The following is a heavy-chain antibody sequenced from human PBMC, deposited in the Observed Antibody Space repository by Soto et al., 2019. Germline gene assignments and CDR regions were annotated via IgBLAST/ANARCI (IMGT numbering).Heavy chain of an antibody. D-gene: IGHD3-10*01. V-gene: IGHV4-39*01. CDR1: GGSISSSSYY. CDR2: IYYSGST. CDR3: ARLPGTYGSGSYYYYYYMDD. J-gene: IGHJ6*03. Sequence: QLQLQESGPGLVKPSETLSLTCTVSGGSISSSSYYWGWIRQPPGKGLEWIGSIYYSGSTYYNPSLKSRVTISVDTSKNQFSLKLSSVTAADTAVYYCARLPGTYGSGSYYYYYYMDDWGKGTTVTVSS.